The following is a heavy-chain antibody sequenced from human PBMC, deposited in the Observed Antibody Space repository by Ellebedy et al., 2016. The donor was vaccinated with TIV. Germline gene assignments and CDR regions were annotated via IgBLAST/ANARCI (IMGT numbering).Heavy chain of an antibody. CDR2: ITHSGST. CDR1: GGSFSGYY. J-gene: IGHJ4*02. V-gene: IGHV4-34*01. CDR3: ARSSGWDRFDY. Sequence: MPSETLSLTCAVYGGSFSGYYWIWIRQPPGKGLEWIGEITHSGSTNYNPSLKSRVTIAVDTSKKQISLKLSSVTAADTAVYYCARSSGWDRFDYWGQGTLVTVSS. D-gene: IGHD6-19*01.